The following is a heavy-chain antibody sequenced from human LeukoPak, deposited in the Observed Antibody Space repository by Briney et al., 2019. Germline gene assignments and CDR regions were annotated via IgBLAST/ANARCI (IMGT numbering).Heavy chain of an antibody. J-gene: IGHJ4*02. CDR3: AGGGATSFDY. CDR2: ISFSSSTL. V-gene: IGHV3-48*04. CDR1: GFNVGYYS. Sequence: PGGSLRLSCAASGFNVGYYSMNWVRQAPGKGLEWVSYISFSSSTLYYADSVRGRFTISRDNAKNSLSLQMNSLRAEDTAVYYCAGGGATSFDYWGQGILVTVSS. D-gene: IGHD5-12*01.